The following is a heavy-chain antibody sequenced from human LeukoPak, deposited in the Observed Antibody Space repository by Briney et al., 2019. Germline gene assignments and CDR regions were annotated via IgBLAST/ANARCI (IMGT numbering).Heavy chain of an antibody. D-gene: IGHD6-19*01. CDR1: GDSISSYY. CDR2: IYYSGST. V-gene: IGHV4-59*08. CDR3: AADIAVADFDY. J-gene: IGHJ4*02. Sequence: SETLSLTCTVSGDSISSYYWSWIRQPPGKGLEWIGNIYYSGSTNQNPSLKSRVTISVDTSKNQFSLKLSSVTAADTAVYYCAADIAVADFDYWGQGTLVTVSS.